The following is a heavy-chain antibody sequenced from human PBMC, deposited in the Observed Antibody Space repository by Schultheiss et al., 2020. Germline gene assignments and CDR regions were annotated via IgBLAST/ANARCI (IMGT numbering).Heavy chain of an antibody. CDR3: AKDRDNWNDGFDN. Sequence: GGSLRLSCAASGFTFSDYAMNWVRQAPGKGLEWVSVISARDGRTYFADSVKGRFTISRDNSKNTLYLQINSLRADDTAVYYCAKDRDNWNDGFDNWGQGTLVTVSS. CDR1: GFTFSDYA. CDR2: ISARDGRT. J-gene: IGHJ4*02. D-gene: IGHD1-20*01. V-gene: IGHV3-23*01.